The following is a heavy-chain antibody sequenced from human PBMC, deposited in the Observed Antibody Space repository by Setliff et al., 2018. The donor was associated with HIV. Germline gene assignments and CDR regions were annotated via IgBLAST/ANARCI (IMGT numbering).Heavy chain of an antibody. CDR3: ARDTSATIRPLFDY. CDR2: IFHSGRI. CDR1: GGSFSGYS. V-gene: IGHV4-34*12. Sequence: SETLSLTCAVYGGSFSGYSWNWIRQSPGKGLEWIGEIFHSGRIDHNPSLKSRVTIWLDTSKSQVFLNLTSVTAADTAVYYCARDTSATIRPLFDYWGQGTLVTVSS. D-gene: IGHD5-12*01. J-gene: IGHJ4*02.